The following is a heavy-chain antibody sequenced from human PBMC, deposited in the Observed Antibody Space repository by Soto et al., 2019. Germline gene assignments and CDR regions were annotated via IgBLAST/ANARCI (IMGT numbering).Heavy chain of an antibody. CDR1: GFTFSSHG. CDR3: ANGDSSGFEYFPS. V-gene: IGHV3-30*18. D-gene: IGHD3-22*01. CDR2: VSFDGTNK. J-gene: IGHJ1*01. Sequence: QVQLVESGGGVVQPGMTLRLSGTAYGFTFSSHGMHWVRKAPGKGLEWVAVVSFDGTNKNYADSVRGRFTISRDNSKNTLYLQMSSLRAEDTAVYYCANGDSSGFEYFPSWGQGTLVTVSS.